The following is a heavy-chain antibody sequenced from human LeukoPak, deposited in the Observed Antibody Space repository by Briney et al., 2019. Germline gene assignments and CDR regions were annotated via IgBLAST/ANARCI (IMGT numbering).Heavy chain of an antibody. Sequence: GGSLRLSCAASAFSLSDYWMNWVRQGPGKGLEWVANIKQDGSEKYYVDSVKGRFTISRDNANSSLFLQMNSLRGEDTAVYYCARGGAPRSCSNGVCYSSFFDSWGQGTLVTVSS. CDR3: ARGGAPRSCSNGVCYSSFFDS. CDR2: IKQDGSEK. CDR1: AFSLSDYW. J-gene: IGHJ4*02. V-gene: IGHV3-7*01. D-gene: IGHD2-8*01.